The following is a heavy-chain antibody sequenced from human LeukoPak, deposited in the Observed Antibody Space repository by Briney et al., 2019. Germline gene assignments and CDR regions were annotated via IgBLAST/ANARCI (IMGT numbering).Heavy chain of an antibody. J-gene: IGHJ6*03. CDR2: IYTSGST. D-gene: IGHD3-10*01. V-gene: IGHV4-4*07. CDR3: GRDAGVGVRGSISPRYYYYMDV. Sequence: SETLSLTCTVSGDSFSSYYWSWIRQPAGKGLEWIGRIYTSGSTNYNPSLKSRVTISVDKSKNQFSLKLSSVTAADTAVYYCGRDAGVGVRGSISPRYYYYMDVWGKGTTVTVSS. CDR1: GDSFSSYY.